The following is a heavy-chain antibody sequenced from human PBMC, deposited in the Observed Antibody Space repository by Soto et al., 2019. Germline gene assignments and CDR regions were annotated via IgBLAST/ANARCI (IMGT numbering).Heavy chain of an antibody. V-gene: IGHV3-13*01. D-gene: IGHD5-12*01. J-gene: IGHJ4*02. Sequence: EVQLVESGGGLVQPGGSLRLSCAASGFTFSSYDMHWVRQATGKGLEWVSAIGTAGDTYYPGSVKGRFTISRENAKNSLYLQMNSLRAGDTAVYYCARASGDGALFDHWGQGTLVTVSS. CDR2: IGTAGDT. CDR1: GFTFSSYD. CDR3: ARASGDGALFDH.